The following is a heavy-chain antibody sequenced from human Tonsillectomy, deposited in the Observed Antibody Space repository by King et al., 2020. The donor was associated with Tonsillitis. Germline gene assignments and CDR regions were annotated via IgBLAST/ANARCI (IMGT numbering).Heavy chain of an antibody. Sequence: QLVQSGAEVKKPGASVKVSCKASGYTFTNYGITWVRQAPGQGLEWMGWISAYNGNTNYAQKLQGRVTMTTDTSTTTAYMELRSLRSDDTAVYYCARDGCSGASSYLGLWFDPWGQGTLVTVSS. J-gene: IGHJ5*02. V-gene: IGHV1-18*04. CDR1: GYTFTNYG. CDR2: ISAYNGNT. CDR3: ARDGCSGASSYLGLWFDP. D-gene: IGHD2-15*01.